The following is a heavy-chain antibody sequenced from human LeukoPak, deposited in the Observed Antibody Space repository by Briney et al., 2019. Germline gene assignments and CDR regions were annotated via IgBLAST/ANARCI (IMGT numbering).Heavy chain of an antibody. J-gene: IGHJ4*02. CDR3: ARDWKF. D-gene: IGHD1-1*01. CDR1: GFGLSSYE. Sequence: GGSLRLSCAASGFGLSSYEMNWVRQAPGKGLEWVSYSSSSGTTNHYADSVKGRFTISRDNAKNPLYLQMNYLRAEDTAVYYCARDWKFWGQGTLVTVSS. V-gene: IGHV3-48*03. CDR2: SSSSGTTN.